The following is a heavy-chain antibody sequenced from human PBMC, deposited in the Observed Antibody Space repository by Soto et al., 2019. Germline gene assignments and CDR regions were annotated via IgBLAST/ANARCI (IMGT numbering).Heavy chain of an antibody. J-gene: IGHJ6*02. D-gene: IGHD3-9*01. CDR2: INHSGST. CDR3: ARGLDDKDYYYYYGMDV. V-gene: IGHV4-34*01. CDR1: GGSFGCYY. Sequence: PSETLSLTCAVYGGSFGCYYWSWIRQAPGKGLEWIGEINHSGSTKYNPSLKSRVTISVDTSKNQISLKMRSVTAADTAVYYCARGLDDKDYYYYYGMDVWSQGTTVTVSS.